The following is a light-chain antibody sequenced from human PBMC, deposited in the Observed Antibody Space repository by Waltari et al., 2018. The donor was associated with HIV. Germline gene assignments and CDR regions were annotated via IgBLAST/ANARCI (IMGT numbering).Light chain of an antibody. V-gene: IGLV3-21*02. CDR1: NFGSKT. Sequence: SYVLTQAPSVSVAPGQTARITCGGHNFGSKTVNLYQQKPGQAPVLVVYDDSDRPSGIPERFSGSNSGNTATLTISRVEAGDEADYYCQVWDRSSDHVLFGGGTKLTVL. CDR3: QVWDRSSDHVL. J-gene: IGLJ2*01. CDR2: DDS.